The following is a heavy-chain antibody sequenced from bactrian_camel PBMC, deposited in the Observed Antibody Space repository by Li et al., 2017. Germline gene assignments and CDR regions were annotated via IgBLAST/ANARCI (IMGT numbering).Heavy chain of an antibody. CDR2: IYTGGGTT. CDR1: GYTYSRNC. J-gene: IGHJ6*01. CDR3: AARGPYCYTKLSVRDFTY. Sequence: VQLVESGGGTAQAGGSLRLSCAASGYTYSRNCMGWFRQAPGKEREGVAGIYTGGGTTYYADSVKGRFTISQDNAKNTVYLQMNSLKPEDTAMYYCAARGPYCYTKLSVRDFTYWGQGTQVTVS. V-gene: IGHV3S1*01. D-gene: IGHD2*01.